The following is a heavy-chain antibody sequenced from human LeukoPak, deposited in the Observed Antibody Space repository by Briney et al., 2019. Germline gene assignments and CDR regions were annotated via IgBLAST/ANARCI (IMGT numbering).Heavy chain of an antibody. CDR2: IYPGDSDT. D-gene: IGHD1-1*01. Sequence: GESLKISCKISGFSFSAYWIAWVRQMPGKGLEWMGIIYPGDSDTRYRPSFQGQVTISVDKSISTAYLQWSSLKASDTAMYYCARQDGNSKYYFDYWGQGTLVTVSS. CDR3: ARQDGNSKYYFDY. J-gene: IGHJ4*02. CDR1: GFSFSAYW. V-gene: IGHV5-51*01.